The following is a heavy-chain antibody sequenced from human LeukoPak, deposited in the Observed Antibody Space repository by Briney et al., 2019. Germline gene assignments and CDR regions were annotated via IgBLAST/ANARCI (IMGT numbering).Heavy chain of an antibody. CDR2: IIPSSGST. CDR3: ARSDYNDYRGLGF. V-gene: IGHV1-46*01. CDR1: GYAFTSYH. J-gene: IGHJ4*02. D-gene: IGHD4-11*01. Sequence: ASVKVSCKASGYAFTSYHIHWMRQAPGQGLGWMGIIIPSSGSTTYAQKFQGRATMTRDTSTSTVYMELSSPTSDDTAVYFCARSDYNDYRGLGFWGQGTLVTVSS.